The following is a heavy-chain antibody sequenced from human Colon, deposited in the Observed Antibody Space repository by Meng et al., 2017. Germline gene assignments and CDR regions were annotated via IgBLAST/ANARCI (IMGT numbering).Heavy chain of an antibody. V-gene: IGHV4-38-2*02. Sequence: GSLRLSCAVSGYSITGSYNWGCIRQSPGKGLEWSGSIYQSGSTYYNPSLKSRVTMSVDTSKNQFSLKMSSVTAADTVVYYCARERSSWRIIDYWGQGTLVTVSS. CDR3: ARERSSWRIIDY. CDR2: IYQSGST. D-gene: IGHD6-13*01. J-gene: IGHJ4*02. CDR1: GYSITGSYN.